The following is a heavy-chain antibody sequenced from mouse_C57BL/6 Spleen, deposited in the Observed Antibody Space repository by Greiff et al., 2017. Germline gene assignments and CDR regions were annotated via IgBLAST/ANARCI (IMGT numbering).Heavy chain of an antibody. D-gene: IGHD1-1*01. J-gene: IGHJ3*01. CDR3: TGGVTTVSPFAY. CDR1: GYTFTDYE. Sequence: QVQLQQSGAELVRPGASVTLSCKASGYTFTDYEMHWVKQTPVHGLVWIGAIDPETGGTAYNQKFKGKAILTADKSSSTAYMELRSLTSEDSAVYYCTGGVTTVSPFAYWGQGTLVTVSA. V-gene: IGHV1-15*01. CDR2: IDPETGGT.